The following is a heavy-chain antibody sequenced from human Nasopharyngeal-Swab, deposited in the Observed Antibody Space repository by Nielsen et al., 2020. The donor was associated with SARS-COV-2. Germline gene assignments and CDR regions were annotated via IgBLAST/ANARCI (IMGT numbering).Heavy chain of an antibody. J-gene: IGHJ3*01. D-gene: IGHD3-10*01. Sequence: GESLKISCAASGFTFNIYGMAWVRRAPGRGLEWVSAISASGGSTYYRNSVKGRFSISRDNSKNTLFLQMNSLTVEDTALYYCAKDDVVRGDAFDFWGQGTMVTVSS. CDR1: GFTFNIYG. CDR3: AKDDVVRGDAFDF. V-gene: IGHV3-23*01. CDR2: ISASGGST.